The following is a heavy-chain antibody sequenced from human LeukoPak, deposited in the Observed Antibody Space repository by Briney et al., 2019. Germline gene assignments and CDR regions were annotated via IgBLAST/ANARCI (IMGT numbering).Heavy chain of an antibody. CDR3: ARDTEVTGTQPLDY. CDR1: GGTFTGYA. CDR2: IIPILGIA. V-gene: IGHV1-69*04. J-gene: IGHJ4*02. Sequence: ASVKVSCKASGGTFTGYAISWVRQAPGPGLEWMGRIIPILGIANYAQKFQGRVTITADKSTSTAYMGRSSRSSEDSPVYYCARDTEVTGTQPLDYWGQGTLVAVSS. D-gene: IGHD6-19*01.